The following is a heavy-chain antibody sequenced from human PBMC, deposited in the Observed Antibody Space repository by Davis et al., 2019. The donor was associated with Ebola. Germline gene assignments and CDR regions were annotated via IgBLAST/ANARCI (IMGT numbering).Heavy chain of an antibody. CDR3: ARLEDFDYYFGMDV. V-gene: IGHV1-18*01. D-gene: IGHD5-12*01. Sequence: AASVKVSCKASGYIFTNYGVGWVRQVPGQGFEWMGWISTYNDNTVYAQKFQDRVTMTTDTSTNTAYMDLRSLRSDDTAVYFCARLEDFDYYFGMDVWGQGTTVTVSS. CDR2: ISTYNDNT. CDR1: GYIFTNYG. J-gene: IGHJ6*02.